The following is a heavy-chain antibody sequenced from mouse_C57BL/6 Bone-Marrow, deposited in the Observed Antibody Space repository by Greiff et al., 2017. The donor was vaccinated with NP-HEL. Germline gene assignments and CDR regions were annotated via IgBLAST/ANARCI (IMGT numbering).Heavy chain of an antibody. Sequence: EVQLQESGEGLVKPGGSLKLSCAASGFTFSSYAMSWVRQTPEKRLEWVAYISSGGDYIYYADTVKGRFTISRDNARNTLYLQMSSLKSEDTAMYYCTRELYDGYDRWYFDVWGTGTTVTVSS. D-gene: IGHD2-2*01. V-gene: IGHV5-9-1*02. CDR3: TRELYDGYDRWYFDV. CDR2: ISSGGDYI. J-gene: IGHJ1*03. CDR1: GFTFSSYA.